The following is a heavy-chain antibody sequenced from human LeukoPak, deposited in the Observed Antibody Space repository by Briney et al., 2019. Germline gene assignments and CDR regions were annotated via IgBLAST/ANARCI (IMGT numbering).Heavy chain of an antibody. CDR1: AYSISSTNW. Sequence: SDTLSLTCAVSAYSISSTNWWTWIRQPPGKGLEWIGYIYSSGSTYYNPSLKSRVTMSVDTSKNQFSLKLSSVTAADTAVYYCARDKGIVGATNDAFDIWGQGTMVTVSS. CDR2: IYSSGST. CDR3: ARDKGIVGATNDAFDI. D-gene: IGHD1-26*01. J-gene: IGHJ3*02. V-gene: IGHV4-28*03.